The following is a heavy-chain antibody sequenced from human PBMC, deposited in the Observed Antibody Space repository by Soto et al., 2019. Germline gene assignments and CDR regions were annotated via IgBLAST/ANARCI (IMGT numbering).Heavy chain of an antibody. CDR1: GLSFTSYA. CDR3: ARRLTTTVSALGY. Sequence: SVRLSCTASGLSFTSYAIHWVRQAPGKGLEWVSVISEDGGNKYFAESVRGRFLISRDNSKNTVYLQMNSLRPEDTAVYFCARRLTTTVSALGYWGQGTLVTVSS. V-gene: IGHV3-30-3*01. CDR2: ISEDGGNK. D-gene: IGHD4-4*01. J-gene: IGHJ4*02.